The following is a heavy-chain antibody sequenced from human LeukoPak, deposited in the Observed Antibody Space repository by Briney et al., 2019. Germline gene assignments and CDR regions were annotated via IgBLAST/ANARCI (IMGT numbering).Heavy chain of an antibody. CDR3: ARYHDYGDYKRYFDP. V-gene: IGHV3-30*19. CDR2: ISIDGRNE. D-gene: IGHD4-17*01. Sequence: GGSLRLSCAASGFTFSSYGMHWVRQAPGKGLEWVAVISIDGRNEYYADSVKGRFTISRDNSKSTLYLQMNSLRAEDTAVYYCARYHDYGDYKRYFDPWGQGTLVTVSS. CDR1: GFTFSSYG. J-gene: IGHJ5*02.